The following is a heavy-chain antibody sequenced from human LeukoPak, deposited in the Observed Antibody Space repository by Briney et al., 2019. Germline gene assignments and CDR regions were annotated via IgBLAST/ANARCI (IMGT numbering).Heavy chain of an antibody. CDR2: VFYSGST. V-gene: IGHV4-59*08. J-gene: IGHJ4*02. D-gene: IGHD3/OR15-3a*01. Sequence: SETLSLTCTVSGGSTNNYYWTWIRQPPGKGPEWIGYVFYSGSTNYNPSLNSRVTISLDTSENQFSLRLTSVTAADTAVYYCGRLLTDFWIDYWGQGTLVTVSS. CDR1: GGSTNNYY. CDR3: GRLLTDFWIDY.